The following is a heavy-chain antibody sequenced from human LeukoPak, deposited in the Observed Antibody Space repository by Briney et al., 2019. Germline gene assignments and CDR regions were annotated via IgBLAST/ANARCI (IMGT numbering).Heavy chain of an antibody. V-gene: IGHV3-74*01. Sequence: GGSLRLSCAVSGFSFSNYAMSWVRQFPGKGLVWVSRISGDGRNINYADSVRGRFTISRDNAKNTLYLQMNTLRVEDTAVYYCTRDLMDYDVSTGLHHYYMDVWGQGTTVTVSS. J-gene: IGHJ6*02. D-gene: IGHD3-9*01. CDR3: TRDLMDYDVSTGLHHYYMDV. CDR2: ISGDGRNI. CDR1: GFSFSNYA.